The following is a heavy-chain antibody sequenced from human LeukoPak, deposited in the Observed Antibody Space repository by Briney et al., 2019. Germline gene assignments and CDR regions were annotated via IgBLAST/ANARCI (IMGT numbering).Heavy chain of an antibody. CDR2: FDPEDGET. D-gene: IGHD6-19*01. V-gene: IGHV1-24*01. CDR1: GYTFSIYN. J-gene: IGHJ5*02. CDR3: ATLNGVSVAGTFRWFDP. Sequence: ASVKVSCKASGYTFSIYNMHWVRQAPGKGLEWMGGFDPEDGETIYAQKFQGRVTMTEDTSTDTAYMELSSLRSEDTAVYYCATLNGVSVAGTFRWFDPWGQGTLVTVSS.